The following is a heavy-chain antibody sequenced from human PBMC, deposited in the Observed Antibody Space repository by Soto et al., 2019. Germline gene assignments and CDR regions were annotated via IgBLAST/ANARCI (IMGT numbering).Heavy chain of an antibody. J-gene: IGHJ4*02. Sequence: PMLSSVVPEFTFRSSWVHWVRQGPGKGLVWVSRMNSDGSITNYADSVKGRFTTSRDNAKNMLYLQMNSLRAEDTALYYCVTGWSEHWGQRPLVTVSS. CDR1: EFTFRSSW. V-gene: IGHV3-74*01. CDR2: MNSDGSIT. D-gene: IGHD2-15*01. CDR3: VTGWSEH.